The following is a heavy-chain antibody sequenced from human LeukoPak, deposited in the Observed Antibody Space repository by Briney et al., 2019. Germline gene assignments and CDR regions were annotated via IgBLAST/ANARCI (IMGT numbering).Heavy chain of an antibody. CDR1: GFTFSDYY. CDR2: ISSSSSYI. Sequence: GGSLRLSCAASGFTFSDYYMSWIRQAPGKGLEWVSYISSSSSYIYYADSVKGRFTISRDNAKNSLYLQMNSLRAEDTAVYYCARDMGGVVVITYYFDYWGQGTLVTVSS. CDR3: ARDMGGVVVITYYFDY. J-gene: IGHJ4*02. V-gene: IGHV3-11*06. D-gene: IGHD3-22*01.